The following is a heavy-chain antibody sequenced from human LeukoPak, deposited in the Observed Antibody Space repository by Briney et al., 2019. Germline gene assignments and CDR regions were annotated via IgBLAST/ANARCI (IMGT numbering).Heavy chain of an antibody. CDR3: ARGPGIAGIVHYYMDV. Sequence: SETLSLTCTVSGGSITDYYWSWVRQPAGEGLEWIGRISSSGSTNYNPSLKSRVTMSVGTSSNQFSMKLTSVTAADTAVYYCARGPGIAGIVHYYMDVWGTGATVTVSS. D-gene: IGHD6-13*01. J-gene: IGHJ6*03. V-gene: IGHV4-4*07. CDR2: ISSSGST. CDR1: GGSITDYY.